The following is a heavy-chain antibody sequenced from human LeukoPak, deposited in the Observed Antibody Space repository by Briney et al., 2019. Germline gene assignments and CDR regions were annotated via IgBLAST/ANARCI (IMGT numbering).Heavy chain of an antibody. CDR1: GYSLSSYY. V-gene: IGHV1-8*01. Sequence: ASVKVSCKASGYSLSSYYINWVRQATGQGLEWMGWLNPNSGYSGSTQKFQGRLTITRDTSINTAYMELSSLTSEDTAVYFCARGEYYGSGSWGYWGQGTLVTVSS. D-gene: IGHD3-10*01. CDR2: LNPNSGYS. J-gene: IGHJ4*02. CDR3: ARGEYYGSGSWGY.